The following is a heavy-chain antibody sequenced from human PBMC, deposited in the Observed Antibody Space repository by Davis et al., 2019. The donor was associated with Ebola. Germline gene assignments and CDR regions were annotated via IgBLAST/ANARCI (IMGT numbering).Heavy chain of an antibody. J-gene: IGHJ4*02. CDR1: GYSFSNYW. V-gene: IGHV5-51*01. D-gene: IGHD6-13*01. CDR3: ARGSSSWYFDFDY. CDR2: IYPGDSDT. Sequence: GESLKISCNGSGYSFSNYWVGWVRQMPGKGLEWMGIIYPGDSDTRYSPSFQGQVTISADKSISTAYLQWSSLKASDTAMYYCARGSSSWYFDFDYWGQGTLVTVSS.